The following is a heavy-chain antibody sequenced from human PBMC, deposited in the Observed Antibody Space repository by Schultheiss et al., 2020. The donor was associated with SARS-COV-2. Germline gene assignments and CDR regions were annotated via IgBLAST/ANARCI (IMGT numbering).Heavy chain of an antibody. J-gene: IGHJ6*02. D-gene: IGHD2-15*01. CDR3: AKGRGVVVAAMDYYYGMDV. Sequence: GGSLRLSCAASGFTFSSYGMHWVRQAPGKGLEWVAVISYDGSNKYYPDSVKGRFTISRDNSKNTLYLQMNSLRAEDTAVYYCAKGRGVVVAAMDYYYGMDVWGQGTTVTVSS. CDR2: ISYDGSNK. V-gene: IGHV3-30*19. CDR1: GFTFSSYG.